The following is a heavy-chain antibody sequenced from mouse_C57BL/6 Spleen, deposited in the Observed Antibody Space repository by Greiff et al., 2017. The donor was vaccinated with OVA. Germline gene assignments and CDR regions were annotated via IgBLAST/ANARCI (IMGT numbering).Heavy chain of an antibody. CDR2: ISYDGSN. CDR3: ARGDYDFYYFDY. Sequence: EVKLEESGPGLVKPSQSLSLTCSVTGYSITSGYYWNWIRQFPGNKLEWMGYISYDGSNNYNPSLKNRISITRDTSKNQFFLKLNSVTTEDTATYYCARGDYDFYYFDYWGQGTTLTVSS. D-gene: IGHD2-4*01. J-gene: IGHJ2*01. V-gene: IGHV3-6*01. CDR1: GYSITSGYY.